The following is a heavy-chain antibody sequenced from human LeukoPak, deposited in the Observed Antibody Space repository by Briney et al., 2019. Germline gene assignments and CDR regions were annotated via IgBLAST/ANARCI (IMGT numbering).Heavy chain of an antibody. Sequence: GGSLRLSCAASGFTYTNYWVSWFRQAPGQGLGWVASIKQDGGERYYVDSVEGRFTISRDNAKNSLFLQLSSLRVEDTAVYYCARGSMHVYHLYTDYWGQGTLVTVSS. V-gene: IGHV3-7*01. J-gene: IGHJ4*02. CDR1: GFTYTNYW. CDR3: ARGSMHVYHLYTDY. D-gene: IGHD3-16*01. CDR2: IKQDGGER.